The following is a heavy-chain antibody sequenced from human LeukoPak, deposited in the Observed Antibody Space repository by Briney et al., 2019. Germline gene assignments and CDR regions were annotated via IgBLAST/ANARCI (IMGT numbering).Heavy chain of an antibody. Sequence: GESLKISCTASGYDFANSWIGWVRQMPGKGLEWMGLIYPRDSDTIYSPSFQGQVTISADKSIRTAYLQWSSLTASDTAMYYCARGERAMATRKAGFDYWGQGTQVTVSS. CDR1: GYDFANSW. J-gene: IGHJ4*02. CDR2: IYPRDSDT. D-gene: IGHD5-24*01. CDR3: ARGERAMATRKAGFDY. V-gene: IGHV5-51*01.